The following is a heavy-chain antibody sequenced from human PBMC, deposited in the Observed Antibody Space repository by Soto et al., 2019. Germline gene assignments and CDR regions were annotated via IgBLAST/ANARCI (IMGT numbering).Heavy chain of an antibody. CDR1: GFTFSSYS. V-gene: IGHV3-48*01. CDR2: ISGRTSFI. J-gene: IGHJ4*02. Sequence: EVQLVESGGGLVQPGGSLRLSCAASGFTFSSYSMNWVRQAPGKGLEWVSYISGRTSFIYYTDSVKGQFTISRDNAKNSLHLQMNSLRAEDTAVYYCARDPQPIATAGIYYFDYWGQGTLVTVSS. D-gene: IGHD6-13*01. CDR3: ARDPQPIATAGIYYFDY.